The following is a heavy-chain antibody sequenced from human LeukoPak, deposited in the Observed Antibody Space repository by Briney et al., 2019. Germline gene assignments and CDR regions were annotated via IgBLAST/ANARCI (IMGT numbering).Heavy chain of an antibody. CDR3: ARDHCRCYSFVD. CDR2: IYCGGST. J-gene: IGHJ4*02. V-gene: IGHV3-53*01. D-gene: IGHD2-15*01. Sequence: PGGSLRLSCAASGFTVSSNYMSWVRQAPGKGLGWVSVIYCGGSTYYADCVKGRFTLSRDNSKNTLSLQMNSLRAEDTAVYYCARDHCRCYSFVDWGQGTLVTVSS. CDR1: GFTVSSNY.